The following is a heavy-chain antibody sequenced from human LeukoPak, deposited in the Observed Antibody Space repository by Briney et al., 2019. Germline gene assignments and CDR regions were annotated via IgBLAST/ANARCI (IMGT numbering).Heavy chain of an antibody. CDR2: IYSGGST. V-gene: IGHV3-66*01. D-gene: IGHD3-10*01. Sequence: GGSLRLSCAASGFTFSSYAMSWVRQAPGKGLKWVSGIYSGGSTYYADSVKGRFTISRDNSKNTLYLQVNSLRAEDTAVYYCARESPPNYYGSGSYYSPWGQGTLVTVSS. J-gene: IGHJ5*02. CDR3: ARESPPNYYGSGSYYSP. CDR1: GFTFSSYA.